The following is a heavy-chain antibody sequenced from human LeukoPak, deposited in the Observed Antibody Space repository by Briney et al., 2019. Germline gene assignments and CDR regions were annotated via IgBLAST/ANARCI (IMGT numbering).Heavy chain of an antibody. CDR3: TKDQGQGIWMDLTY. V-gene: IGHV3-30*18. CDR2: ISYDGSNK. CDR1: GLTVSNNY. J-gene: IGHJ4*02. Sequence: GGSLRLSCAASGLTVSNNYMSWVRQAPGKGLEWVAVISYDGSNKYYADSVKGRFTISRDNSKNTLYLQMNSLRPEDTAVYYCTKDQGQGIWMDLTYWGRGNLVTVSS. D-gene: IGHD3-3*01.